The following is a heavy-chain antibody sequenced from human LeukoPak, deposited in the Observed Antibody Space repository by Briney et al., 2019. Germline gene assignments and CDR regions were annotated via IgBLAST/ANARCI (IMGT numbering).Heavy chain of an antibody. CDR2: IFYSGST. CDR1: GGSISSYY. Sequence: SETLSLTCTVSGGSISSYYWSWIRQPPGKGLEWIGYIFYSGSTNYNPSLKSRVTISVDTSKNQFSLKLSSVTAADTAVYYCARGDYYYGSGSYPRGWFDPWGQGTLVSVSS. V-gene: IGHV4-59*01. J-gene: IGHJ5*02. CDR3: ARGDYYYGSGSYPRGWFDP. D-gene: IGHD3-10*01.